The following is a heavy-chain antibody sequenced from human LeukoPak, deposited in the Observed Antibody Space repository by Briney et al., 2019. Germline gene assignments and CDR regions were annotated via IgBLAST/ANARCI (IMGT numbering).Heavy chain of an antibody. J-gene: IGHJ5*02. CDR2: ISSSSSTI. Sequence: GGSLRLSCAASGFTFSSYSMNWVRQAPGKGLEWVSYISSSSSTIYYADSVKGRFTISRDNAKNSLYLQMNSLRAEDTAVYYCARDRFATTSVNWFDPWGQGTLVTVSS. CDR3: ARDRFATTSVNWFDP. D-gene: IGHD4-17*01. CDR1: GFTFSSYS. V-gene: IGHV3-48*04.